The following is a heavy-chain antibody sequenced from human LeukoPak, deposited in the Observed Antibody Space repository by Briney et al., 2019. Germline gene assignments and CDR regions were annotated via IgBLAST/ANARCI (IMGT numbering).Heavy chain of an antibody. Sequence: GRSLRLSCAASGFTFSSYAMHWVRQAPGKGLEWVAVISYDGSNKYYADSVKGRFTISRDNSKNTLYLQMNSLRAEDTAVYYCAKGPITMVRGVIDYWGQGTLVTVSS. CDR2: ISYDGSNK. V-gene: IGHV3-30-3*01. CDR3: AKGPITMVRGVIDY. D-gene: IGHD3-10*01. J-gene: IGHJ4*02. CDR1: GFTFSSYA.